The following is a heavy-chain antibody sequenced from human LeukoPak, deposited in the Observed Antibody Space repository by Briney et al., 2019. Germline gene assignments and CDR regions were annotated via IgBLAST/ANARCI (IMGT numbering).Heavy chain of an antibody. J-gene: IGHJ4*02. Sequence: SETLSLTCAVYGESLNRYYWSWVRQPPGEGLEWIGEIYESGTTEHNPSLKSRVTISMVPSKQQFSLSLSSVTAADTAVYYCARGAWATRLGSWGLGTPVIVSS. CDR2: IYESGTT. CDR3: ARGAWATRLGS. V-gene: IGHV4-34*01. CDR1: GESLNRYY. D-gene: IGHD2-15*01.